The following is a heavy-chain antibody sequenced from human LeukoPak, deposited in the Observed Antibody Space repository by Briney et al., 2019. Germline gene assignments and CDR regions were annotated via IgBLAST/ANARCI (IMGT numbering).Heavy chain of an antibody. Sequence: SETLSLTCTVSGVSISSSSYYWGWIRQPPGKGLEWIGSIYYSGSTYYNPSLKSRVTISVDTSKNQFSLKLSSVTAADTAVYYCARVGYEDQLPPIYYYYYMDVWGKGTTVTVSS. CDR1: GVSISSSSYY. J-gene: IGHJ6*03. CDR2: IYYSGST. V-gene: IGHV4-39*07. CDR3: ARVGYEDQLPPIYYYYYMDV. D-gene: IGHD2-2*01.